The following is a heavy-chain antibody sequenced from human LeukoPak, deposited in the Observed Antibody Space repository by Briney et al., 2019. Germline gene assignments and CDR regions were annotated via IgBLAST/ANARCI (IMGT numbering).Heavy chain of an antibody. D-gene: IGHD3-10*01. CDR3: GSITMVRRVYY. CDR1: GGSISSGDYY. V-gene: IGHV4-30-4*08. CDR2: IYYSRST. J-gene: IGHJ4*02. Sequence: SQTLSLTCTVSGGSISSGDYYWSWIRQPPGKGLEWIGYIYYSRSTYYNPSLKSRVTIQVDTSKNQFSLKLISLTAADTAVYYCGSITMVRRVYYWGQGTLVTVSS.